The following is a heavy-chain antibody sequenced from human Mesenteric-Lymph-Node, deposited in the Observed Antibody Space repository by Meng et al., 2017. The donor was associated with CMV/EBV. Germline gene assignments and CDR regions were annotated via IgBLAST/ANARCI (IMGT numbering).Heavy chain of an antibody. Sequence: ASVTVSCKASGYTFTDYYIHWVRQAPGQGLEWMGWINPNSGVTKFGQNFQDRIILTRDTSINKVNMELNSLRSDDTAVYYCARMDHFWSGYSWFDSWGQGTLVTVSS. D-gene: IGHD3-3*02. CDR3: ARMDHFWSGYSWFDS. J-gene: IGHJ5*01. CDR2: INPNSGVT. CDR1: GYTFTDYY. V-gene: IGHV1-2*02.